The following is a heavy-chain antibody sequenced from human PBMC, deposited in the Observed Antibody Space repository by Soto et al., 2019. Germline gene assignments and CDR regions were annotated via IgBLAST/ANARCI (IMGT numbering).Heavy chain of an antibody. CDR2: VYWDDDK. D-gene: IGHD4-17*01. Sequence: QITLKESGPTLVKPTQTLTLTCTFSGFSLSTSGVGVVWLRQPPGKALEWLALVYWDDDKRYSPSLKSRLTITQDTSKNQVVPTMNNMDHVDTATYYCAHSSSRWPLGYWGQGALVTVSS. J-gene: IGHJ4*02. CDR1: GFSLSTSGVG. V-gene: IGHV2-5*02. CDR3: AHSSSRWPLGY.